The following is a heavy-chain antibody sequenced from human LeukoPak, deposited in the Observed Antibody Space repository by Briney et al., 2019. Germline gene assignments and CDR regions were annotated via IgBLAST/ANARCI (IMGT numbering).Heavy chain of an antibody. D-gene: IGHD6-6*01. CDR2: ISGSGGST. J-gene: IGHJ4*02. CDR3: AQISLTSHSSY. Sequence: QAGGSLRLSCVASGFTYSSYAMSWVRQAPGKGRAWVSGISGSGGSTYYADSVKARFTISRDNSKNTLYLQMNSLRAEDTAVYFCAQISLTSHSSYWGQGTLVTVSS. V-gene: IGHV3-23*01. CDR1: GFTYSSYA.